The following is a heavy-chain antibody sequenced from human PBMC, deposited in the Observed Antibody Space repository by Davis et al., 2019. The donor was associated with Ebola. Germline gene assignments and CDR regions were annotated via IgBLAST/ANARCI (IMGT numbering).Heavy chain of an antibody. D-gene: IGHD5-18*01. CDR3: AGLLLPQLQAFDY. CDR1: GGSISSSSYY. J-gene: IGHJ4*02. Sequence: SETLSLICTVSGGSISSSSYYWGWIRQPPGKGLEWIGSIYYSGSTYYNPSLKSRVTISVDTSKNQFSLNLSSVTAADTAVYYCAGLLLPQLQAFDYWGQGTLVTVSS. CDR2: IYYSGST. V-gene: IGHV4-39*01.